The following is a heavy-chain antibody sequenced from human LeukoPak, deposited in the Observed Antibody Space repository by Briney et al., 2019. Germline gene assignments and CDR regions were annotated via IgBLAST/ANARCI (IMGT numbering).Heavy chain of an antibody. D-gene: IGHD5-12*01. Sequence: GGSLRLSCAASGFIFNSYWMTWVRQAPGKGLEWVANIKQDGSEKYYVDSVKGRFTISRDNAKNSLYLQMNSLRAEDTAVYYCARDSKNIVAPFDYWGQGTLVTVSS. V-gene: IGHV3-7*01. J-gene: IGHJ4*02. CDR3: ARDSKNIVAPFDY. CDR1: GFIFNSYW. CDR2: IKQDGSEK.